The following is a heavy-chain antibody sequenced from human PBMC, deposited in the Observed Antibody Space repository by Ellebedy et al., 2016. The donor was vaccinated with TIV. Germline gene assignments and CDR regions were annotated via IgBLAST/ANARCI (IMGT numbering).Heavy chain of an antibody. CDR2: IIPILGIA. Sequence: AASVKVSCKASGGTFSSYAIIWVRQAPGQGLEWMGRIIPILGIANYAQKFQGRVTITADKSTSTAYMELSSLRAEDTAVYYSADWFDPWGQGTLVTVSS. J-gene: IGHJ5*02. CDR3: ADWFDP. CDR1: GGTFSSYA. V-gene: IGHV1-69*04.